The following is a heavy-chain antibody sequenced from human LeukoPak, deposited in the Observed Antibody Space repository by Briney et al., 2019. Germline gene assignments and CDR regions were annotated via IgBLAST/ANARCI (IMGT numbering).Heavy chain of an antibody. CDR3: ARTLMTTVTPVFDY. D-gene: IGHD4-11*01. CDR2: IYYSGST. J-gene: IGHJ4*02. CDR1: GGSISSSSYY. Sequence: SETLSLTCTVSGGSISSSSYYWGWIRQPPGKGLEWIGSIYYSGSTYYNPSLKSRVTISVDTSKNQFSLKLSSVTAADTAVYYCARTLMTTVTPVFDYWGQGTLVTVSS. V-gene: IGHV4-39*07.